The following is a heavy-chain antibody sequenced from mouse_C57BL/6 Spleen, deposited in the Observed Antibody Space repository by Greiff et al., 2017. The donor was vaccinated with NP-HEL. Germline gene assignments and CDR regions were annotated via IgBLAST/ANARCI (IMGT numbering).Heavy chain of an antibody. J-gene: IGHJ3*01. D-gene: IGHD3-2*02. CDR1: GYTFTSYG. CDR3: ARRGAQATAY. Sequence: VQLQQSGAELARPGASVKLSCKASGYTFTSYGISWVKQRTGQGLEWIGEIYPRSGNTYYNEKFKGKATLTADKSSSTAYMELRSLTSEDSAVYFCARRGAQATAYWGQGTLVTVSA. CDR2: IYPRSGNT. V-gene: IGHV1-81*01.